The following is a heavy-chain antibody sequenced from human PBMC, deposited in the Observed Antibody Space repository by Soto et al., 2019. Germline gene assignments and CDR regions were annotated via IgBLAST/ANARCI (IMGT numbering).Heavy chain of an antibody. CDR3: ARGNGEFDY. CDR2: IYYSGST. D-gene: IGHD3-10*01. Sequence: PSETLSLTCNVSGDSINSNSYYWGWIRQPPGKGLEWIASIYYSGSTYYNPSLKSRVTISGDTSKNQFSLKLSSVTAADTAVYYCARGNGEFDYWGRGTQVTVSS. J-gene: IGHJ4*02. V-gene: IGHV4-39*01. CDR1: GDSINSNSYY.